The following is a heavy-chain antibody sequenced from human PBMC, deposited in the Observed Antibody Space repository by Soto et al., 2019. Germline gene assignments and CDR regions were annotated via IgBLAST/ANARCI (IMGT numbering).Heavy chain of an antibody. J-gene: IGHJ6*02. Sequence: PSETLARTCTVSGGSISSGVYYWSWIRQHPGKGLEWIGYIYYSGSTYYNPSLKSRVTISVDTSKNQFSLKLSSVTAADTAVYYCATPSPVTTEYYYYGMDVWGQGTTVTV. D-gene: IGHD4-17*01. CDR2: IYYSGST. CDR1: GGSISSGVYY. CDR3: ATPSPVTTEYYYYGMDV. V-gene: IGHV4-31*03.